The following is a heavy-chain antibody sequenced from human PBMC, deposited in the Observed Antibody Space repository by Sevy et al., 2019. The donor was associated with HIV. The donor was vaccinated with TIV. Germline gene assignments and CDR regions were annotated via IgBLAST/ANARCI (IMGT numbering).Heavy chain of an antibody. D-gene: IGHD2-15*01. CDR3: VAANTWQDY. Sequence: GGSLRLSCAASGFTFSSYWMHWVRQAPGKGPVWVSGVNSDGSSTNYADSGKGRFTMSRDSAKNTLYLQMNSLRAEDTAVYFCVAANTWQDYWGQGTLVTVSS. V-gene: IGHV3-74*01. CDR2: VNSDGSST. J-gene: IGHJ4*02. CDR1: GFTFSSYW.